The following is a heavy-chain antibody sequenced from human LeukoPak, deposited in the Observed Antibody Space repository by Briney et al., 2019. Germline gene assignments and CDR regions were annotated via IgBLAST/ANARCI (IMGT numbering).Heavy chain of an antibody. CDR3: ARDWDTAMAGDD. J-gene: IGHJ4*02. CDR2: IIPILGIA. Sequence: SVEVSCKASGGTFSSYAISWVRQAPGQGLEWMGRIIPILGIANYAQKFQGRVTITADKSTSTAYMELSSLRSEDTAVYYCARDWDTAMAGDDWGQGTLVTVSS. D-gene: IGHD5-18*01. CDR1: GGTFSSYA. V-gene: IGHV1-69*04.